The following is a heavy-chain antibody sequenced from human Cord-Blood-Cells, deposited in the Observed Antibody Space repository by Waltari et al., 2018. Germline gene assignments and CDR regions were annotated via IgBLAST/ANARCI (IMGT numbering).Heavy chain of an antibody. CDR3: VRASILLQQWLDYMDV. V-gene: IGHV3-30-3*01. CDR2: ISYDGSNK. J-gene: IGHJ6*03. Sequence: WAASGFTFSSYAMHWVRQAPGKGLEWVAVISYDGSNKYYADSVKGRFTISRDNSKNTLYLQMNSLRAEDTAVYYCVRASILLQQWLDYMDVWGKGTTVTVSS. CDR1: GFTFSSYA. D-gene: IGHD6-19*01.